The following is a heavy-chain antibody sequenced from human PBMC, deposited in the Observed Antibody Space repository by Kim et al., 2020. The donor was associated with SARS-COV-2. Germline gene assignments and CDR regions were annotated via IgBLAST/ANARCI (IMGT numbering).Heavy chain of an antibody. V-gene: IGHV3-74*01. J-gene: IGHJ6*02. Sequence: GGSLRLSFAVSRFTVNNYSMTWGRQAPLKLLEGVLLISIVGSSTNYADSVKGLFTMYRDNAENTLYLQRNSLRAEDTAVYYCARGFFRDGFDVWGQGTTGTVSS. D-gene: IGHD3-10*01. CDR1: RFTVNNYS. CDR3: ARGFFRDGFDV. CDR2: ISIVGSST.